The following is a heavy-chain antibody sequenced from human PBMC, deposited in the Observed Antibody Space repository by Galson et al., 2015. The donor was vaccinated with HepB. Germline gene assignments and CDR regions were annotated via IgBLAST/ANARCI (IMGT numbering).Heavy chain of an antibody. D-gene: IGHD2-2*01. CDR3: ASGYCSSTSCYLYYFDY. J-gene: IGHJ4*02. CDR2: ISSSSSYI. V-gene: IGHV3-21*01. Sequence: SLRLSCAASGFTFSSYSMNWVRQAPGKGLEWVSSISSSSSYIYYADSVKGRFTISRDNAKNSLYLQMNSLRAEDTAVYYCASGYCSSTSCYLYYFDYWGQGTLGTVSS. CDR1: GFTFSSYS.